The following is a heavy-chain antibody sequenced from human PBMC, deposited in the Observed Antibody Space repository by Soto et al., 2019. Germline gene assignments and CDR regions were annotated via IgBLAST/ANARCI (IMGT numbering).Heavy chain of an antibody. CDR2: IYWDDDK. CDR3: AHSKTTSVTTWLGYYYCYMDV. Sequence: QITLKESGPTLVKPTQTLTLTCTFSGFSLSTSGVGVGWIRQPPGKALEWLALIYWDDDKRYSPSLKSRLTIPKDTSKNQVVLTMTNMDPVDTATYYCAHSKTTSVTTWLGYYYCYMDVWGKGTTVTVSS. CDR1: GFSLSTSGVG. J-gene: IGHJ6*03. V-gene: IGHV2-5*02. D-gene: IGHD4-17*01.